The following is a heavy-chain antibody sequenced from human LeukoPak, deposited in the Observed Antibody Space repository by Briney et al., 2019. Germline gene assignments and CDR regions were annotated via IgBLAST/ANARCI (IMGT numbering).Heavy chain of an antibody. J-gene: IGHJ4*02. Sequence: PGGSLRLPCAASGFTFDDYAMHWVPQAPGKGLEWVSGISWNSGSIGYADSVKGRFTISRDNAKNSLYLQMNSLRAEDTALYYCAKIPYDSSSFDYWGQGTLVTVSS. D-gene: IGHD3-22*01. CDR3: AKIPYDSSSFDY. CDR1: GFTFDDYA. CDR2: ISWNSGSI. V-gene: IGHV3-9*01.